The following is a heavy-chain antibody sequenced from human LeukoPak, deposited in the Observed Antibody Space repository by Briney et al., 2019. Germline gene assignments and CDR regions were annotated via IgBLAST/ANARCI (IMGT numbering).Heavy chain of an antibody. V-gene: IGHV1-2*06. CDR2: INPNSGGT. CDR3: ARGTVVVPAAILS. Sequence: ASVKVSCKASGYTFTGYYMHWVRQAPGQGLEWMGRINPNSGGTNYAQKFRGRVTMTRDTSISTAYMELSRLRSDDTAVYYCARGTVVVPAAILSWGQGTLVTVSS. D-gene: IGHD2-2*02. J-gene: IGHJ4*02. CDR1: GYTFTGYY.